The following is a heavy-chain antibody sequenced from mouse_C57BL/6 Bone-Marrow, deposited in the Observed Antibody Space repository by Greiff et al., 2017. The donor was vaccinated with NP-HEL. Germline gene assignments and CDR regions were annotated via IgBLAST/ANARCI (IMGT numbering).Heavy chain of an antibody. V-gene: IGHV1-55*01. D-gene: IGHD2-4*01. Sequence: QVQLQQPGAELVKPGASVKMSCKASGYTFTSYWITWVKQRPGQGLEWIGDIYPGSGSTNYNEKFKSKATLTVDTSSSTAYMQLSSLTSEDSAVYYCAREGNYARRFAYWGQGTLVTVSA. CDR1: GYTFTSYW. J-gene: IGHJ3*01. CDR2: IYPGSGST. CDR3: AREGNYARRFAY.